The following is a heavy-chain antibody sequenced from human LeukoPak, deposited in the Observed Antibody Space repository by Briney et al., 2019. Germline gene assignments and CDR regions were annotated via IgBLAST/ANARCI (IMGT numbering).Heavy chain of an antibody. CDR1: GFTFSDYY. V-gene: IGHV3-11*04. CDR2: ISSSGSTI. J-gene: IGHJ6*03. CDR3: ARDSSTIFVRYYYMDV. D-gene: IGHD3-3*01. Sequence: GGSLRLSCAASGFTFSDYYISWIRQAPGKGLEWVSYISSSGSTIYYADSVKGRFTISRDNAKNSLYLQMNSLRAEDTAVYYCARDSSTIFVRYYYMDVWGKGTTVTVSS.